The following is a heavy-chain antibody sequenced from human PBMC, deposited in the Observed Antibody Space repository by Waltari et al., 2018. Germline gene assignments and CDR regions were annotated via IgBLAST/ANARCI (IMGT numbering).Heavy chain of an antibody. V-gene: IGHV1-46*01. D-gene: IGHD5-12*01. Sequence: QVQLVQSGAEVKKPGASVKVSCKASGYTFTSYYMHWVRQAPGQGLEWMGIISPSGGSTSYAQKFQGRVTMTRDTSTITVYMELRSLGSEDTAVYYCARADGYNGLDYWGQGTLVTVSS. CDR1: GYTFTSYY. J-gene: IGHJ4*02. CDR2: ISPSGGST. CDR3: ARADGYNGLDY.